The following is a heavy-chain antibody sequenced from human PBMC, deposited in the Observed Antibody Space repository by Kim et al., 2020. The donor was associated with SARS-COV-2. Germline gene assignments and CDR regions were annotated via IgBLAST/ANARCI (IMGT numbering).Heavy chain of an antibody. CDR1: GGSISSYY. V-gene: IGHV4-59*08. CDR2: IYYSGST. Sequence: SETLSLTCTVSGGSISSYYWSWIRQPPGKGLEWIGYIYYSGSTNYNPSLKSRVTISVDTSKNQFSLKLSSVTAADTAVYYCARLGVLNWSIAIQLWLNPYYYGMDVWGQGTMVTVSS. D-gene: IGHD5-18*01. CDR3: ARLGVLNWSIAIQLWLNPYYYGMDV. J-gene: IGHJ6*02.